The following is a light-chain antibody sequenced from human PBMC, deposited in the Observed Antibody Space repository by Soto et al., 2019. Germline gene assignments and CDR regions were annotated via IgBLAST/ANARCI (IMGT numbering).Light chain of an antibody. J-gene: IGKJ5*01. CDR3: QQRSNWPSIT. CDR1: QSVSSY. V-gene: IGKV3-11*01. CDR2: DAS. Sequence: EIVLTQSPGTLSLSPRERATLSCRASQSVSSYLAWYQQKPGQAPRLLIYDASNRATGIPARFSGSGSGTDFTLTINSLEPEDSAVYYCQQRSNWPSITFGQGTRLEIK.